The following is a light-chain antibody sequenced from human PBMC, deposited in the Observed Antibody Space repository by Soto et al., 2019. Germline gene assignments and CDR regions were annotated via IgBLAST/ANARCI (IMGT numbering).Light chain of an antibody. CDR3: RQTRSYPST. CDR1: QGITIY. V-gene: IGKV1-9*01. J-gene: IGKJ4*01. Sequence: IQLTQSPSSLSASVGDSVTITCRASQGITIYLAWYQQKPGKAPNLLIYGASTLQSGVPSRFSGSGSGTDFTLTINSLQAEDFATYYCRQTRSYPSTFGGGTKVDIK. CDR2: GAS.